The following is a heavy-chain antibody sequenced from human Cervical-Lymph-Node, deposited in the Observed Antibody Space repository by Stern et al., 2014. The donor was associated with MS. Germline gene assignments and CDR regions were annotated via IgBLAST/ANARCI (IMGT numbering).Heavy chain of an antibody. CDR2: ISSSGSYI. Sequence: EVQLVESGGGLVKPGGSLRLSCAASGFTFSAYSMNWVRQAPGKGLEWVSSISSSGSYIFSTDSVKGRFTISRDNAKNSLYLQMNSLRAEDTAIYYCVRGGDYHTFDIWGQGTVVTVSS. D-gene: IGHD4-17*01. CDR1: GFTFSAYS. CDR3: VRGGDYHTFDI. J-gene: IGHJ3*02. V-gene: IGHV3-21*06.